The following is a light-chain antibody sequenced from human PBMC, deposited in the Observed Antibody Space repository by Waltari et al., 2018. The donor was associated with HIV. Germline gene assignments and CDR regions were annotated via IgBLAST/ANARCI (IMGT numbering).Light chain of an antibody. CDR2: WAS. CDR1: QSVFYCSNNQNY. Sequence: DIVMTQSPDSLAVSLGERATINCKSSQSVFYCSNNQNYLAWYQQKQGQPPKLLMYWASTRDSGVPDRFSGRGSGTDFTLTIRSLQAEDVAVYYCQQYYTTLALTFGGGTKVEIK. CDR3: QQYYTTLALT. J-gene: IGKJ4*01. V-gene: IGKV4-1*01.